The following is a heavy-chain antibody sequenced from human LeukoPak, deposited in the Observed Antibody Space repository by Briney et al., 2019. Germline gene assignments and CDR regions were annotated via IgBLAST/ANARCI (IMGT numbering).Heavy chain of an antibody. CDR2: ISYDGSNK. CDR3: AKDPGYSYGYDYYFDY. V-gene: IGHV3-30*18. CDR1: GFTFSSYG. Sequence: PGRSLRLSCAASGFTFSSYGMHWVRQAPGKGLEWVAVISYDGSNKYYADSVKGRFTISRDNSKNTLYLQMNSLRAEDTAVYYCAKDPGYSYGYDYYFDYWGQGTLVTVSS. D-gene: IGHD5-18*01. J-gene: IGHJ4*02.